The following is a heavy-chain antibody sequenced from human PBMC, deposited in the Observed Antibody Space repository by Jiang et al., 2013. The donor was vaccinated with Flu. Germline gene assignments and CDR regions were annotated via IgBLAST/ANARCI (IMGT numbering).Heavy chain of an antibody. CDR1: GYSFTSYW. J-gene: IGHJ3*02. CDR2: IYPGDSDT. Sequence: SGAEVKKPGESLKISCKGSGYSFTSYWIGWVRQMPGKGLEWMGIIYPGDSDTRYSPSFQGQVTISADKSISTAYLQWSSLKASDTAMYYCARQAYSSGWYDGWAFDIVGPRDKWSPSL. V-gene: IGHV5-51*01. CDR3: ARQAYSSGWYDGWAFDI. D-gene: IGHD6-19*01.